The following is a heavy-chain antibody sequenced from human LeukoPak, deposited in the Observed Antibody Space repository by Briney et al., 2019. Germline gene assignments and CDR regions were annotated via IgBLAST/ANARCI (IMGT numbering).Heavy chain of an antibody. CDR3: AKAPMVRGVSYYFDY. CDR1: GFAFGSYA. Sequence: GGSLRLSCAASGFAFGSYAMSWVRQAPGKGPEWVSAISVSGGTTYYADSVKGRFTISRDNSKNTLYLQMNSLRAEDTAVYYCAKAPMVRGVSYYFDYWGQGTLVTVSS. D-gene: IGHD3-10*01. CDR2: ISVSGGTT. J-gene: IGHJ4*02. V-gene: IGHV3-23*01.